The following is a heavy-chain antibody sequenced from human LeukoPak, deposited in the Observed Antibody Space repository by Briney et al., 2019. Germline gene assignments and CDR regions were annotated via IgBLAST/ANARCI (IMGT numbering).Heavy chain of an antibody. CDR2: ISSSGSTI. CDR3: ARDGGDSSGWTQGWFDP. CDR1: GFTFSSYE. Sequence: GGSLRLSCAASGFTFSSYEMNRVRQAPGKGLEWVSYISSSGSTIYYADSVKGRFTISRDNAKNSLYLQMNSLRAEDTAVYYCARDGGDSSGWTQGWFDPWGQGTLVTVSS. D-gene: IGHD6-19*01. J-gene: IGHJ5*02. V-gene: IGHV3-48*03.